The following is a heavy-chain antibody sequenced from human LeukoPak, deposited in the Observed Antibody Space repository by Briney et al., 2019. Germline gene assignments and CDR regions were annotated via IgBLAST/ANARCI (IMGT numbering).Heavy chain of an antibody. CDR3: AREHFDFDY. CDR1: GFTFSDYA. J-gene: IGHJ4*02. CDR2: ITGSGIST. D-gene: IGHD2/OR15-2a*01. V-gene: IGHV3-23*01. Sequence: PGGSLRLSCEAPGFTFSDYAMTWVRQAPGKGLEWVSEITGSGISTYYADSVKGRFTISRDNSKNTLYLQMNSLRAEDTAVYYCAREHFDFDYWGQGTLVTVSS.